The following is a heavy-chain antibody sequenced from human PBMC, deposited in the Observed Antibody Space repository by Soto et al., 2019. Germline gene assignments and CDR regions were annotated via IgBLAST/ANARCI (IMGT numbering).Heavy chain of an antibody. Sequence: PGGSLRLSCAASGFTFGSYSMNWVRQAPGKGLEWVSSISSSSSYIYYADSVKGRFTISRDNAKNSLYLQMNSLRAEDTAVYYCARDTTTDSSGYYYSPNNFDYWGQGTLVTVSS. CDR2: ISSSSSYI. J-gene: IGHJ4*02. CDR1: GFTFGSYS. D-gene: IGHD3-22*01. CDR3: ARDTTTDSSGYYYSPNNFDY. V-gene: IGHV3-21*01.